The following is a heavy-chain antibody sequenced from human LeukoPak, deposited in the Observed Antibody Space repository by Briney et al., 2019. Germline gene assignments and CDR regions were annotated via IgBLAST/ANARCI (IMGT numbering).Heavy chain of an antibody. J-gene: IGHJ4*02. CDR1: GCMFRSFE. V-gene: IGHV3-48*03. CDR3: ALLAVASDFDY. D-gene: IGHD6-19*01. Sequence: GGSLRLSCAASGCMFRSFEMYWVRQAPGKGLGLIAYISSGATTMYYADSVKGRFTISRDDAKNSLFLQMNSLRAEDTAVYYCALLAVASDFDYWGQGALVTVSS. CDR2: ISSGATTM.